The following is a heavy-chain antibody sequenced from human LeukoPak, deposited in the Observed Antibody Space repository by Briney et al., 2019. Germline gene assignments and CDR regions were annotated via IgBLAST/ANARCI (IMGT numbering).Heavy chain of an antibody. Sequence: PSETLSLTCTVSGGSISSSSYYWGWIRQPPGKGLEWIGSIYYSGSTYYNPSLKSRVTISVDTSKNQFSLKLSSVTAADTAVYYCARAPGDSSGYYYYWGQGTLVTVSS. CDR1: GGSISSSSYY. CDR3: ARAPGDSSGYYYY. J-gene: IGHJ4*02. V-gene: IGHV4-39*07. D-gene: IGHD3-22*01. CDR2: IYYSGST.